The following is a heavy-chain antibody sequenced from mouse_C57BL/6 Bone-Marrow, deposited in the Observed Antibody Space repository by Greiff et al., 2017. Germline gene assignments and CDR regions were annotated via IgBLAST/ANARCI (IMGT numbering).Heavy chain of an antibody. V-gene: IGHV1-64*01. CDR2: IHPNSGST. J-gene: IGHJ2*01. CDR1: GYTFTSYW. D-gene: IGHD2-2*01. CDR3: GLGIRRGFDY. Sequence: QVQLQQPGAELVKPGASVKLSCKASGYTFTSYWMHWVKQRPGQGLEWIGMIHPNSGSTNYNDKFTSKATLTVDKSSSTAYMQLSSLTSEDSAVYYCGLGIRRGFDYWGQGTTLTVSS.